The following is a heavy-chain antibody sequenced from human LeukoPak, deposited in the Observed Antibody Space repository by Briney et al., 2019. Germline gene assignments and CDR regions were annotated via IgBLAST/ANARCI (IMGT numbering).Heavy chain of an antibody. Sequence: PSQTLSLTCTVSGGSISSGSYYWSWIRQPAGKGLEWIGRIYTSGSTNHNPSLKSRVTISVDTSKNQFSLKLSSVTAADTAVYYCARADYGDYALDYWGQGTLVTVSS. V-gene: IGHV4-61*02. CDR1: GGSISSGSYY. CDR2: IYTSGST. D-gene: IGHD4-17*01. J-gene: IGHJ4*02. CDR3: ARADYGDYALDY.